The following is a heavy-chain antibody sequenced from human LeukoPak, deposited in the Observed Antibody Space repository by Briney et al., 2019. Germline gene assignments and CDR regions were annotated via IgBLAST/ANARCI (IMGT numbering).Heavy chain of an antibody. CDR1: GFIFSRYV. CDR3: AKSDSGTYLRWFDP. Sequence: GGSLRLSCAASGFIFSRYVMSWVRQAPGKGLEWVSAISASAGSTYYADSVEGQFIISRDNSKDTLYLQINSLRAEDTAVYYCAKSDSGTYLRWFDPWGQGTLVTVSS. J-gene: IGHJ5*02. V-gene: IGHV3-23*01. CDR2: ISASAGST. D-gene: IGHD3-10*01.